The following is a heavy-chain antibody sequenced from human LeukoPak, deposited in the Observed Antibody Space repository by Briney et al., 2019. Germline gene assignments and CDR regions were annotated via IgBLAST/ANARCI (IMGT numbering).Heavy chain of an antibody. V-gene: IGHV4-59*01. Sequence: PSETLSLTCTVSGGSINFYYWSWFRQPPGKGLEWIGYIYYSGSTNYNPSLKSRVTISVDTSENQFSLKVRSVTAEDRAVYYCARVKSGYSYGPIDYWGQGTLVTVSS. J-gene: IGHJ4*02. D-gene: IGHD5-18*01. CDR3: ARVKSGYSYGPIDY. CDR1: GGSINFYY. CDR2: IYYSGST.